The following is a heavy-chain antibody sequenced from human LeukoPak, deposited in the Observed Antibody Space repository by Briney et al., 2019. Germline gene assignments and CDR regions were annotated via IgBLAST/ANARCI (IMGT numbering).Heavy chain of an antibody. D-gene: IGHD5-24*01. CDR1: GYSISSGYY. CDR2: IYHSGST. J-gene: IGHJ4*02. CDR3: ASGVDGYNDY. Sequence: SETLSLTCAVSGYSISSGYYWGWIRQPPGKGLEWIGSIYHSGSTYYNPSLKSRVTISVDTSKTQFSLKLSSVTAADTSVYYCASGVDGYNDYWGQGTLVTVSS. V-gene: IGHV4-38-2*01.